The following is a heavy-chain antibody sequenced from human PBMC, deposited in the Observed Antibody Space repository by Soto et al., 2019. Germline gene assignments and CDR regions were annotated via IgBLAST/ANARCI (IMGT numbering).Heavy chain of an antibody. V-gene: IGHV1-69*13. CDR2: IIPIFGTA. D-gene: IGHD1-26*01. CDR1: GGTFSSYA. CDR3: ARDPREGSAIDP. Sequence: GPSVKVSCKASGGTFSSYAISWVRQAPGQGLEWMGGIIPIFGTANYAQKFQGRVTITADESTSTAYMELSSLRSEDTAVYYCARDPREGSAIDPWGQGTLVTVSS. J-gene: IGHJ5*02.